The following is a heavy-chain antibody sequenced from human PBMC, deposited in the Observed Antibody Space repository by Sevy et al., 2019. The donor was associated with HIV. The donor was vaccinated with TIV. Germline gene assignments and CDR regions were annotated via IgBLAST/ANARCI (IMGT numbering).Heavy chain of an antibody. J-gene: IGHJ2*01. CDR3: ARGDTAMVNWYFDL. CDR2: IYTSGGT. Sequence: SETLSLTCTVSGGSISSYYWSWIRQPAGKGLEWIGRIYTSGGTNYNPSLKSRVTMSVDTSKNQFSLKLSSVTAADTAVYYCARGDTAMVNWYFDLRGRGTLVTVSS. D-gene: IGHD5-18*01. CDR1: GGSISSYY. V-gene: IGHV4-4*07.